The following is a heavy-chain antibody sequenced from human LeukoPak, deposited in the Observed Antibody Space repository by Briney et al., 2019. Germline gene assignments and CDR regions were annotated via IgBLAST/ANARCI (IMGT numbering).Heavy chain of an antibody. Sequence: ASVKVSCKASGGTFSSYTISWVRQAPGQGLEWVGRIIPILGIANYAQKFQGRVTITADKSTSTAYMELSSLRSEDPAVYYCARATAVTQLDYWGQGTLVTVSS. CDR1: GGTFSSYT. CDR3: ARATAVTQLDY. D-gene: IGHD4-23*01. J-gene: IGHJ4*02. CDR2: IIPILGIA. V-gene: IGHV1-69*02.